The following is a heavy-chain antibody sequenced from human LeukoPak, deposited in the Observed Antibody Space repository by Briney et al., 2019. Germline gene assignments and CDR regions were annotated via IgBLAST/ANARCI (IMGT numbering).Heavy chain of an antibody. CDR1: GYTFTGYY. D-gene: IGHD6-13*01. Sequence: ASVKVSCKASGYTFTGYYMHWVRQAPGQGLEWMGWINPNSGGTNYAQKFQGRVTMTRDTSISTAYMELSRLRSDDTAVYYCARGYSSSWYEYFQHWGQGTLVTVSS. V-gene: IGHV1-2*02. J-gene: IGHJ1*01. CDR3: ARGYSSSWYEYFQH. CDR2: INPNSGGT.